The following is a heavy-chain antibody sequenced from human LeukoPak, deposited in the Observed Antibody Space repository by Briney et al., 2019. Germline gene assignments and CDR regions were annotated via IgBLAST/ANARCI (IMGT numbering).Heavy chain of an antibody. V-gene: IGHV3-48*03. D-gene: IGHD3-10*01. Sequence: GGSLRLSCAASGFTFSSYEMNWVRQAPGKGLEWVSYIGSSGSTIYYADSVKGRFTISRDNAKNSLYLQMNSLRAEDTAVYYCARDRLLWFGELLVQYYFDYWGQGTLVTVSS. CDR2: IGSSGSTI. CDR3: ARDRLLWFGELLVQYYFDY. CDR1: GFTFSSYE. J-gene: IGHJ4*02.